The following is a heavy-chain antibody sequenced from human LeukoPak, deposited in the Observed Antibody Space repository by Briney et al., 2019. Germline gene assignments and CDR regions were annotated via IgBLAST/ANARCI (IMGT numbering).Heavy chain of an antibody. CDR2: IIPIFGTA. CDR3: ARDSAHYDYVWGSYRPVDY. V-gene: IGHV1-69*01. Sequence: SVKVSCKDSGGTFSSYAISWVRQAPGQGLEWMGGIIPIFGTANYAQKFQGRVTITADESTSTAYMELSSLRSDDTAVYYCARDSAHYDYVWGSYRPVDYWGQGTLVTVSS. D-gene: IGHD3-16*02. J-gene: IGHJ4*02. CDR1: GGTFSSYA.